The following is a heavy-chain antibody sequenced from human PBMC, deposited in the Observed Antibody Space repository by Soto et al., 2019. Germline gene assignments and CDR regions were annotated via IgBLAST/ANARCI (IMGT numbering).Heavy chain of an antibody. J-gene: IGHJ6*02. Sequence: GASVKVSCKASGYTFTGYYMHWVRQAPGQGLEWMGWINPNSGGTNYAQKFQGRVTMTRDTSISTAYMELSRLRSDDTAVYYCARDIVVVPAAIPYYYGINVWGQGTRCTSSS. V-gene: IGHV1-2*02. D-gene: IGHD2-2*02. CDR2: INPNSGGT. CDR1: GYTFTGYY. CDR3: ARDIVVVPAAIPYYYGINV.